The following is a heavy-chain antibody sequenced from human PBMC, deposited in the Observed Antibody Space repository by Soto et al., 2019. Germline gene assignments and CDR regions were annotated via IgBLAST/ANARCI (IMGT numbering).Heavy chain of an antibody. CDR2: ISGSGGST. Sequence: GGSLRLSCAASGFTFSSYAMSWVRQAPGKGLEWVSVISGSGGSTYYADSVKGRFTISRDNSKNTPYLQMNSLRAEDTAVYYCAKVFEAPKPYYDFWSGYRGGMDVWGKGTTVTVSS. D-gene: IGHD3-3*01. J-gene: IGHJ6*03. CDR3: AKVFEAPKPYYDFWSGYRGGMDV. CDR1: GFTFSSYA. V-gene: IGHV3-23*01.